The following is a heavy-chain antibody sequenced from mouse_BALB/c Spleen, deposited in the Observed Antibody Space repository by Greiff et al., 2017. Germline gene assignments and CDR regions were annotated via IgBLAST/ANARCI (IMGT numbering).Heavy chain of an antibody. CDR1: GFNIKDYY. CDR2: IDPENGNT. Sequence: VQLQQSGAELVRPGALVKLSCKASGFNIKDYYMHWVKQRPEQGLEWIGWIDPENGNTIYDPKFQGKASITADTSSNTAYLQLSSLTSEDTAVYYCARGGTQGFAYWGQGTLVTVSA. D-gene: IGHD3-2*02. V-gene: IGHV14-1*02. J-gene: IGHJ3*01. CDR3: ARGGTQGFAY.